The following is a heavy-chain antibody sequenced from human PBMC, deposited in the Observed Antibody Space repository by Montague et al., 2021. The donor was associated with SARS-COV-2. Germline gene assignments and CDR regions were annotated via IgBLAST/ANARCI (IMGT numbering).Heavy chain of an antibody. D-gene: IGHD4-17*01. J-gene: IGHJ3*02. CDR3: AKAYYGDYLIDAFDI. CDR2: LWYDGSNT. V-gene: IGHV3-33*06. Sequence: SLRLSCAASGFTFISYGMPWVRQAPGKGLEWVAVLWYDGSNTYYADSVKGRFTISRGNSKNTLYLQMNSLRAEDTAVYYCAKAYYGDYLIDAFDIWGQGTMVTVSS. CDR1: GFTFISYG.